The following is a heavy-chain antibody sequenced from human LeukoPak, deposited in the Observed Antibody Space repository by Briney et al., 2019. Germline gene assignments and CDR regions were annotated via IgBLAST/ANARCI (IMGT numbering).Heavy chain of an antibody. CDR3: ARDNWGSLDY. D-gene: IGHD7-27*01. Sequence: PSETLSLTCAVSGSSITIYSWGWIRQAPGKGLEWIGYNTDSGNINFNPALKSRVTISVDTSKSQFSLKLTSVTPADTAVYYCARDNWGSLDYWGQGTLVTVSS. CDR1: GSSITIYS. CDR2: NTDSGNI. J-gene: IGHJ4*02. V-gene: IGHV4-59*01.